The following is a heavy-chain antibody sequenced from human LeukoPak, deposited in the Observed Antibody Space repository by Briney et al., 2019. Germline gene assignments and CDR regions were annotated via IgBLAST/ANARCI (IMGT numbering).Heavy chain of an antibody. CDR2: INPDGSWT. Sequence: PGGSLRLSCAASGFTFNSYWMVWFRQAPGKGLVWVSCINPDGSWTLHADSVKGRFAISRDYARNTLYLHMNSLGVEDTAMYYCARYEQRPGVTASDPWSQGTLVTVSS. V-gene: IGHV3-74*01. J-gene: IGHJ5*02. D-gene: IGHD2-21*02. CDR1: GFTFNSYW. CDR3: ARYEQRPGVTASDP.